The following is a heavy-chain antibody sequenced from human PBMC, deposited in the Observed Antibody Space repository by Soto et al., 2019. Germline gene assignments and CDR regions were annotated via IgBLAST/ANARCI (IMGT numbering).Heavy chain of an antibody. V-gene: IGHV1-3*01. Sequence: GASVKVSCKASGYTSTGYAMHWVRQAPGQRLEWMGWINAGNGNTKYSQKFQGRVTIIRDTSASAAYMELNSLRAEDTAAYYCAKDWQYYYDSSGYWDYWGQGTLVTVSS. CDR2: INAGNGNT. D-gene: IGHD3-22*01. CDR1: GYTSTGYA. J-gene: IGHJ4*02. CDR3: AKDWQYYYDSSGYWDY.